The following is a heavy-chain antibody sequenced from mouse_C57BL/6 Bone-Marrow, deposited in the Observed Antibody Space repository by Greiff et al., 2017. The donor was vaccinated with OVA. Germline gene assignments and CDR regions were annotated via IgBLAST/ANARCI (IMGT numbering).Heavy chain of an antibody. J-gene: IGHJ4*01. CDR1: GYTITDYY. CDR3: ARPRPTVAPHYYAMDY. CDR2: INPYNGGT. V-gene: IGHV1-19*01. D-gene: IGHD1-1*01. Sequence: VQLQQSGPVLVKPGASVKMSCKASGYTITDYYMNWVKQSHGKSLEWIGVINPYNGGTSYNQKFKGKATLTVDKSSSTAYMELNSLTSEDSAVDYCARPRPTVAPHYYAMDYWGQGTSVTVSS.